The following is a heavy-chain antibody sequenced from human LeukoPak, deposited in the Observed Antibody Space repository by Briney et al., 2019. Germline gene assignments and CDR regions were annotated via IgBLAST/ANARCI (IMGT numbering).Heavy chain of an antibody. D-gene: IGHD6-13*01. J-gene: IGHJ1*01. CDR3: ARVRSMWQQLGYFQH. Sequence: ASVKVSCKAPGYTFTSYYMHWVRQAPGQGLEWMGIINPSGGSTSYAQKFQGRVTMTRDTSTSTVYMELSSLRSEDTAVYYCARVRSMWQQLGYFQHWGQGTLVTVSS. V-gene: IGHV1-46*01. CDR2: INPSGGST. CDR1: GYTFTSYY.